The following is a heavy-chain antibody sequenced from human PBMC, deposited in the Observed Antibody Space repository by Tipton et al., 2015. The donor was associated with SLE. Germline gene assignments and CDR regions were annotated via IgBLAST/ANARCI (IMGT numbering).Heavy chain of an antibody. Sequence: SLRLSCAASGFTFSSYSMNWVRQAPGKGLEWVSSISSSSSYIYYADSVKGRFTISRDNAKNSLYLQMNSLRAEDTAVYYCARDFKDCRAYGDYRGGYCYYYGIDVWGQGTTVSFS. D-gene: IGHD4-17*01. V-gene: IGHV3-21*01. CDR2: ISSSSSYI. CDR1: GFTFSSYS. CDR3: ARDFKDCRAYGDYRGGYCYYYGIDV. J-gene: IGHJ6*02.